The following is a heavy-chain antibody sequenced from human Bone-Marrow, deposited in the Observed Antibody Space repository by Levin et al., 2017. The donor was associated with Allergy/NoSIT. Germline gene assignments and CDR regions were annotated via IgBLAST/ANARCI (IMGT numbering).Heavy chain of an antibody. CDR3: ARGRGSSPPYYMDV. CDR1: GFTFSSYN. CDR2: ISTSSSYI. D-gene: IGHD6-6*01. J-gene: IGHJ6*03. Sequence: GGSLRLSCAASGFTFSSYNMNWVRQAPGKGLEWVSSISTSSSYIYYADSVKGRFTISRDNAKNSLYLQMNGLRAEDTAVYYCARGRGSSPPYYMDVWGKGTTFTVSS. V-gene: IGHV3-21*01.